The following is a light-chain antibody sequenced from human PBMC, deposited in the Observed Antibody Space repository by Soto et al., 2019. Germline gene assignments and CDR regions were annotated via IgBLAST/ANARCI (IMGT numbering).Light chain of an antibody. CDR1: QALSNY. Sequence: DIQLTQSPSVLCASVGDTVTITCRASQALSNYLAWYQQKKGKAPDILIYSASTLQSGVPSRFSGSLYETEFSLTIRALQPEDFATYYCQQLSRYPLTFGGGTQVDI. CDR3: QQLSRYPLT. CDR2: SAS. V-gene: IGKV1-9*01. J-gene: IGKJ4*01.